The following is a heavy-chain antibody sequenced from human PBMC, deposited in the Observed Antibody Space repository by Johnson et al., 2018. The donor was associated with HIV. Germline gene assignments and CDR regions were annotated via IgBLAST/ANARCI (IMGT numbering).Heavy chain of an antibody. V-gene: IGHV3-7*01. CDR2: IKQDGSEK. CDR1: GFTFSNYW. CDR3: AREAPQPSDAYDI. J-gene: IGHJ3*02. Sequence: VQLVESWGGVVQPGGSLRLSCAASGFTFSNYWMTWVRQAPGKGLEWVANIKQDGSEKYYVDSVRGRFTISRDNAKNSLYLQMNNLRDEDTAVYYCAREAPQPSDAYDIWGQGTMVTVSS. D-gene: IGHD5-18*01.